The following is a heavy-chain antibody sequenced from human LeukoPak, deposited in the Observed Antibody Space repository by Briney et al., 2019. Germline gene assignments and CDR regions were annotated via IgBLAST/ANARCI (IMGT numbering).Heavy chain of an antibody. CDR3: AKDQ. CDR2: ISGNGGST. V-gene: IGHV3-23*01. CDR1: GFTFSDYY. Sequence: GGSLRLSCAASGFTFSDYYMSWIRQAPGKGLKWVSSISGNGGSTYYADSVKGRFTISRDNSKNTLYLQMNSLRAEDTAMYYCAKDQWGQGTLVTVSS. J-gene: IGHJ4*02.